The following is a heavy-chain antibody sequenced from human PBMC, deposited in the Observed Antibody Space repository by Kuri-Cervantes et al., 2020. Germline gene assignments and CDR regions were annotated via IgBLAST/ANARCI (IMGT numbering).Heavy chain of an antibody. CDR3: ARGILRITMVRAYYYGMDV. J-gene: IGHJ6*02. CDR2: IYSGGST. D-gene: IGHD3-10*01. V-gene: IGHV3-53*01. Sequence: GGSLRLSCAASGFTVSSNYMSWVRQAPGKGLEWVSVIYSGGSTYYADSVKGRFTISRDNSKNTLYLQMNSLRAEDTAVYYCARGILRITMVRAYYYGMDVWGQGTTVTVSS. CDR1: GFTVSSNY.